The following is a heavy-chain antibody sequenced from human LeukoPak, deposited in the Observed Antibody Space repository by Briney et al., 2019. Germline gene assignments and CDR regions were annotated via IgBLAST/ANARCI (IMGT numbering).Heavy chain of an antibody. CDR1: GYSISSGYY. D-gene: IGHD6-13*01. J-gene: IGHJ4*02. CDR2: IYHSGTI. Sequence: SETLSLTCTVSGYSISSGYYWGWIRPPPGKGLEWLASIYHSGTIYYNPSLKSRVTISVDTSKNQFSLKLTSVTTADTAVYYCARGLGRQQLVSPFDYWGQGTLVTVSS. V-gene: IGHV4-38-2*02. CDR3: ARGLGRQQLVSPFDY.